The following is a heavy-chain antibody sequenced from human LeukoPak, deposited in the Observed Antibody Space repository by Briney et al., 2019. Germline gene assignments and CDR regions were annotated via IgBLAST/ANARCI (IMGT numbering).Heavy chain of an antibody. J-gene: IGHJ4*02. CDR3: ARDLVTAPGGD. CDR1: GGSISSGDFY. CDR2: ISYSEKT. Sequence: SQTLSLTCTVSGGSISSGDFYWSWIRQPPGKGLEWIGYISYSEKTYYNPSLKSRLTISVDMSKNQFFLNLYSVTAADTAVYFCARDLVTAPGGDWGLGTLVTVSS. V-gene: IGHV4-30-4*01. D-gene: IGHD2-21*02.